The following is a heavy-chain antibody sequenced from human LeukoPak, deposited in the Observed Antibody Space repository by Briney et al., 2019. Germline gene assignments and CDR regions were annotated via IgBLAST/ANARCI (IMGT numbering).Heavy chain of an antibody. D-gene: IGHD3-9*01. CDR2: ISTSGDTV. V-gene: IGHV3-48*01. CDR3: ARDTISGLDY. J-gene: IGHJ4*02. CDR1: GFTFSTYA. Sequence: PGKSLRLSCAASGFTFSTYAMNWVRQAPGKGLEWLSYISTSGDTVYYADSVKGRITISRDNAKNSLYLQVDSLRAEDTAVYYCARDTISGLDYWGQGTLVTVSS.